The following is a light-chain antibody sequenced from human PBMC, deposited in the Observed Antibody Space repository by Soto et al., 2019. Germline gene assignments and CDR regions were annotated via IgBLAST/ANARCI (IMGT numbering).Light chain of an antibody. CDR3: QQYGSSQWT. Sequence: EIVLTQSPGTLSLSPGEIATLSCRATQSVRSTYLAWYQQKPGQAPRLLIYGASNRATGIPDRFSGSESGRDFTLTISRLEPEDFAVYYCQQYGSSQWTFGQGTKVEIK. CDR1: QSVRSTY. V-gene: IGKV3-20*01. CDR2: GAS. J-gene: IGKJ1*01.